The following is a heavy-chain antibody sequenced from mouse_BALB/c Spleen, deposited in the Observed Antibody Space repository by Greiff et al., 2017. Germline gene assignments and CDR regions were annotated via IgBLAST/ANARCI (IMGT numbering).Heavy chain of an antibody. D-gene: IGHD2-14*01. Sequence: EVKLVESGGGLVQPGGSMKLSCVASGFTFSNYWMNWVRQSPEKGLEWVAEIRLKSNNYATHYAESVKGRFTISRDDSKSSVYLQMNNLRAEDTGIYYCTRGYRYDVGFDYWGQGTTLTVSS. J-gene: IGHJ2*01. CDR1: GFTFSNYW. CDR2: IRLKSNNYAT. CDR3: TRGYRYDVGFDY. V-gene: IGHV6-6*02.